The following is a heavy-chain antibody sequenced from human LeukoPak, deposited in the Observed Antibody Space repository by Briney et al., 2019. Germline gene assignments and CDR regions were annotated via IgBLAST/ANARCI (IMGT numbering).Heavy chain of an antibody. CDR2: VYYSGST. Sequence: PSETLSLTCSVSRGPISSSSYYWGWIRQPPGKGLEWVASVYYSGSTYYNPSLESRVTMSVDTSKNQFSLKLSSMTAADTAVYYCARQPGGYSGPFDYWGQGTLVTVSS. V-gene: IGHV4-39*01. J-gene: IGHJ4*02. CDR3: ARQPGGYSGPFDY. CDR1: RGPISSSSYY. D-gene: IGHD5-12*01.